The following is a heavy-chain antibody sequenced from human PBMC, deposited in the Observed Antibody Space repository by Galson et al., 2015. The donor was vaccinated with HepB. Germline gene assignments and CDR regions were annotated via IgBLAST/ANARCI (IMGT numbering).Heavy chain of an antibody. CDR1: GFTVSSNY. J-gene: IGHJ4*02. CDR3: ARDFYGGNSGLLDY. V-gene: IGHV3-66*02. D-gene: IGHD4-23*01. Sequence: SLRLSCAASGFTVSSNYMSWVRQAPGKGLEWVSVIYSGGSTYYADSVKGRFTISRDNSKNTLYLQMNSLRAEDTAVYYCARDFYGGNSGLLDYWGQGTLVTVSS. CDR2: IYSGGST.